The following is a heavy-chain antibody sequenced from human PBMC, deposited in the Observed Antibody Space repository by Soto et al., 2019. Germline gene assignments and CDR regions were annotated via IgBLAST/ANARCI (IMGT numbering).Heavy chain of an antibody. CDR2: IRSKANSYAT. J-gene: IGHJ4*02. CDR3: TRSIAAAVYPYYFDY. V-gene: IGHV3-73*01. D-gene: IGHD6-13*01. Sequence: PVGSLRLSCAASGFTLSGSAMHWVRQASGKGLEWVGRIRSKANSYATAYAASVKGRFTISRDDSKNTAYLQMNSLKTEDTAVYYCTRSIAAAVYPYYFDYWGQGTLVTVSS. CDR1: GFTLSGSA.